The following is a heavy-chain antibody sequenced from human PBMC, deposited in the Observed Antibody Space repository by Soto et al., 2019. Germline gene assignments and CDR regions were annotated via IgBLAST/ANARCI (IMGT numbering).Heavy chain of an antibody. J-gene: IGHJ6*03. V-gene: IGHV4-59*01. CDR2: IYYSGST. CDR3: ARVGADYYYYMDV. CDR1: GGSISSYY. Sequence: SETLSLTCTVSGGSISSYYWSWIRQPPGKGLEWIGYIYYSGSTNYNPSLKSRVTISVDTSKNQFSLKLSSVTAADTAVYYCARVGADYYYYMDVWGKGTTVTVSS. D-gene: IGHD3-16*01.